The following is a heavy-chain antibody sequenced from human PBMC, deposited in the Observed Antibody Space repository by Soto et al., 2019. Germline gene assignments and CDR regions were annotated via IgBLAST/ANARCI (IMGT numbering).Heavy chain of an antibody. CDR1: GGTFSSYA. J-gene: IGHJ6*02. CDR2: IIPIFGTA. V-gene: IGHV1-69*01. Sequence: QVQLVQSGAEVKKPGSSVKVSCKASGGTFSSYAISWVRQAPGQGLEWMEGIIPIFGTANYAQKFQGRVTITADESTSTAYMELSSLRSEDTAVYYCARPYQDIVVVPAAIPPIYYYYGMDVWGQGTTVTVSS. D-gene: IGHD2-2*02. CDR3: ARPYQDIVVVPAAIPPIYYYYGMDV.